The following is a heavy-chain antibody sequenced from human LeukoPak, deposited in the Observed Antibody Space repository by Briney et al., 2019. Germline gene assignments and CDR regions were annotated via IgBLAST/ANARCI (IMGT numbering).Heavy chain of an antibody. Sequence: ASVKVSCKASGYTFTSYDFNWVRQATGQRPEWMGWMSPNSGDTGCAQKFQDRVTMTRNTSISTAYMELSSLRSDDTAVYYCARGPPNWGYDYWGPGTLVTVSS. CDR1: GYTFTSYD. D-gene: IGHD7-27*01. V-gene: IGHV1-8*01. CDR2: MSPNSGDT. J-gene: IGHJ4*02. CDR3: ARGPPNWGYDY.